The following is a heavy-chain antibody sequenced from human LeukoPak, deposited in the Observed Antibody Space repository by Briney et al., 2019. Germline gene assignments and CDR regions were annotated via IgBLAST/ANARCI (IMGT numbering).Heavy chain of an antibody. V-gene: IGHV3-23*01. D-gene: IGHD3/OR15-3a*01. Sequence: PGGSLRLSCAASGFTFSSYGMSWVRQAPGKGLEWVSAISGSGGSTYYADSVKGRFTISRDNSKNTLYLQMNSLRAEDTAVYYCAKDRGLVILLGYFDYWGQGTLVTVSS. J-gene: IGHJ4*02. CDR3: AKDRGLVILLGYFDY. CDR2: ISGSGGST. CDR1: GFTFSSYG.